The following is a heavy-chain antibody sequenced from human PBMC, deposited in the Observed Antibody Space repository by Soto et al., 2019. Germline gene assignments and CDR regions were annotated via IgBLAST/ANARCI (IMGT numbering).Heavy chain of an antibody. Sequence: QVQLQESGPGLVKPSQTLSLTCTVSGGSISSGGYYWSWIRQHPGKGLEWIGYIYYSGSTYYNPSLRVRATVPVDRSQHQLSLKLSSVNAADPDVYDCALAGYPGRTPFDYWGQGTLVAVSA. CDR3: ALAGYPGRTPFDY. CDR1: GGSISSGGYY. D-gene: IGHD1-1*01. V-gene: IGHV4-31*03. CDR2: IYYSGST. J-gene: IGHJ4*02.